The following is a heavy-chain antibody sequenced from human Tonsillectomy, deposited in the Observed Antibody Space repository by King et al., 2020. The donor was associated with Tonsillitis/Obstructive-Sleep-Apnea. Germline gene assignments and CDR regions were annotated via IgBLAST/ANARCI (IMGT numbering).Heavy chain of an antibody. CDR3: ARCGYNYDNWIDP. CDR2: IYYSGST. V-gene: IGHV4-59*08. CDR1: GGSISSHY. J-gene: IGHJ5*02. D-gene: IGHD5-18*01. Sequence: VQLQESGPGLVKPSETLSLTCTVSGGSISSHYWSWIRQPPGKGLEWIGYIYYSGSTNYNPSLKSRVTISVDTSKNQFSLKLRSVTAADTAVYYCARCGYNYDNWIDPWGQGTLVTVSS.